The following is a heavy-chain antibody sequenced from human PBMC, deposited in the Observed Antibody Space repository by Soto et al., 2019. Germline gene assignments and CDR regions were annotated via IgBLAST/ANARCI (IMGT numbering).Heavy chain of an antibody. CDR2: ISSSGTTI. CDR3: AGDHPPGGYADYFPNDGLDN. J-gene: IGHJ3*02. Sequence: GGSLRVSCATTGVSFSTYEMNWVRQAPGKGLEWISYISSSGTTIYYADSVKGRFTISRDNAKNSLYLQMNSLRAEDTAVYYCAGDHPPGGYADYFPNDGLDNWCQGRSVPV. V-gene: IGHV3-48*03. CDR1: GVSFSTYE. D-gene: IGHD4-17*01.